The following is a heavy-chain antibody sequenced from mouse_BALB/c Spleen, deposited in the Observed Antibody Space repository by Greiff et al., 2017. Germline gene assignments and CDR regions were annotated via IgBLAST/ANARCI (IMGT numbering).Heavy chain of an antibody. V-gene: IGHV1S81*02. D-gene: IGHD1-1*01. CDR3: TRSGIPDYYGSSPFAY. Sequence: QVQLQQSGAELVKPGASVKLSCKASGYTFTSYYMYWVKQRPGQGLEWIGEINPSNGGTNFNEKFKSKATLTVDKSSSTAYMQLSSLTSEDSAVYYCTRSGIPDYYGSSPFAYWGQGTLVTVSA. J-gene: IGHJ3*01. CDR1: GYTFTSYY. CDR2: INPSNGGT.